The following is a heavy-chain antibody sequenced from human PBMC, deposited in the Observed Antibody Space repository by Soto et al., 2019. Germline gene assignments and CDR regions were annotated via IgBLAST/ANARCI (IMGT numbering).Heavy chain of an antibody. CDR3: AGNEDYDSSGSVDY. CDR1: GGSVSSGSYY. V-gene: IGHV4-61*01. CDR2: IYYSGST. J-gene: IGHJ4*02. Sequence: SETLSLTCTVSGGSVSSGSYYWSWIRQPPGKGLEWIGYIYYSGSTNYNPSLKSRVTISVDTSKNQFSLKLSSVTAADTAVYYCAGNEDYDSSGSVDYWGQGTLVTVSS. D-gene: IGHD3-22*01.